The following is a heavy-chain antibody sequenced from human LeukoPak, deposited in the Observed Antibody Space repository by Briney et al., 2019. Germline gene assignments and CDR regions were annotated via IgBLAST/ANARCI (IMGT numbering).Heavy chain of an antibody. CDR1: GYSISSGYY. Sequence: SETLSLTCAASGYSISSGYYWGWIRQPPGKGLELIGSFYHTGSTYYNPSLQSRVTISLDSPKNQFSLKLASVAAADTAVYYCASGGTAVVMALTYYFDTWGQGTPVTVSS. D-gene: IGHD3-22*01. CDR2: FYHTGST. V-gene: IGHV4-38-2*01. CDR3: ASGGTAVVMALTYYFDT. J-gene: IGHJ4*02.